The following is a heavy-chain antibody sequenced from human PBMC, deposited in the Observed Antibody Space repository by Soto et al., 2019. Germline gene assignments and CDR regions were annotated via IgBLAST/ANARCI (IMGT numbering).Heavy chain of an antibody. Sequence: EVQLLESGGGLVQPGGSLRLSCAASGFTFSSYAMSWVRQAPGKGLEWVSVISGSGDSTYYADSVRGRFTISRDNSKNTLYLQMNSLRAEDTAVYYCAKERDGAAAGPTKFYGMYVWGQGTTVTVSS. D-gene: IGHD6-13*01. J-gene: IGHJ6*02. V-gene: IGHV3-23*01. CDR1: GFTFSSYA. CDR3: AKERDGAAAGPTKFYGMYV. CDR2: ISGSGDST.